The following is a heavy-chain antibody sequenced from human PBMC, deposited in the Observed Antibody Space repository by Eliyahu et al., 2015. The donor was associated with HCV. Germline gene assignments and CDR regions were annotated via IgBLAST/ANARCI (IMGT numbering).Heavy chain of an antibody. D-gene: IGHD2-2*01. Sequence: EVQLLESGGGLVQPGGSLXLSXVQPLXSPLAALPLSWVRQAPGKGLXWVSXISGSGGSTYYADSVKGRFTISRDNSKNTLYLQMNSLRAEDTAVYYCAKAARIVVVPAAWGYWGQGTLVTVSS. J-gene: IGHJ4*02. CDR1: XSPLAALP. CDR3: AKAARIVVVPAAWGY. CDR2: ISGSGGST. V-gene: IGHV3-23*01.